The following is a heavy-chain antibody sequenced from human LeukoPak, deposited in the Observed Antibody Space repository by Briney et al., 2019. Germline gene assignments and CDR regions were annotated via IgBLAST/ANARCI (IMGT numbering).Heavy chain of an antibody. CDR2: ISSSGSTI. CDR1: GFTFSSYE. V-gene: IGHV3-48*03. D-gene: IGHD3-10*02. CDR3: AELGITMIGGV. J-gene: IGHJ6*04. Sequence: GSLRLSCAASGFTFSSYEMNWVRQAPGKGLEWVSYISSSGSTIYYADSVKGRCTISRDNAKNSLYLQMNSLRAEDTAVYYCAELGITMIGGVWGKGTTVTISS.